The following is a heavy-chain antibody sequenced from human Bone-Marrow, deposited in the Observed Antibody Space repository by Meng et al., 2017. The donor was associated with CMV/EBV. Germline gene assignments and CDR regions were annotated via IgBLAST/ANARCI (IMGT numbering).Heavy chain of an antibody. V-gene: IGHV1-2*02. CDR2: INPNSGGT. CDR3: ARDRRLINRGYCSSTSCKDAFDI. Sequence: ASVKVSCKASGYTFTGYYMHWVRQAPGQGLEWMGWINPNSGGTNYAQKFQGRVTMTRDTSISTAYMELSRLRSDDTAVYYCARDRRLINRGYCSSTSCKDAFDIWGQGTMATVSS. J-gene: IGHJ3*02. D-gene: IGHD2-2*01. CDR1: GYTFTGYY.